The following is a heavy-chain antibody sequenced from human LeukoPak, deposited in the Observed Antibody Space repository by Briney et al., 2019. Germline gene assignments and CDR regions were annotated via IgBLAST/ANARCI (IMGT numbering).Heavy chain of an antibody. J-gene: IGHJ6*03. CDR2: INPSGGST. CDR1: GYTFTSYY. V-gene: IGHV1-46*01. Sequence: GASVKVSCKASGYTFTSYYMHWVRQAPGQGLEWMGIINPSGGSTSYAQKFQGRVTMTRDMSTSTVYMELSSLRSEDTAVYYCARDRESSGWYSGECYYYYMDVWGKGTTVTVSS. D-gene: IGHD6-19*01. CDR3: ARDRESSGWYSGECYYYYMDV.